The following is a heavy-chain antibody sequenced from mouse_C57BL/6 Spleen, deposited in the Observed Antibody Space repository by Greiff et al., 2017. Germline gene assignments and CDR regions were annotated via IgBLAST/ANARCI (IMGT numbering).Heavy chain of an antibody. CDR3: ARYGNYEDYAMDY. CDR2: INYDGSST. Sequence: EVQLQESEGGLVQPGSSMKLSCTASGFTFSDYYMAWVRQVPEKGLEWVANINYDGSSTYYLDSLKSRFIISRDNAKNILYLQMSSLKSEDTATYYCARYGNYEDYAMDYWVKEPQSPSPQ. D-gene: IGHD2-10*02. J-gene: IGHJ4*01. V-gene: IGHV5-16*01. CDR1: GFTFSDYY.